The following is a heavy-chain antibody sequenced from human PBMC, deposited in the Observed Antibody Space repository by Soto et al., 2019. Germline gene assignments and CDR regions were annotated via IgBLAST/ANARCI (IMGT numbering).Heavy chain of an antibody. D-gene: IGHD6-13*01. CDR3: ARGRYSGYVYSSSWPVDY. CDR2: MNPNSGNT. V-gene: IGHV1-8*01. Sequence: QVQLVQSGAEVKKPGASVKVSCKASGYTFTSYDINWVRQATGQGLEWMGWMNPNSGNTGYAQKFQGRVTMTRNTSISTDYMELSSLRSEDTAVYYCARGRYSGYVYSSSWPVDYWGQGTLVTVSS. CDR1: GYTFTSYD. J-gene: IGHJ4*02.